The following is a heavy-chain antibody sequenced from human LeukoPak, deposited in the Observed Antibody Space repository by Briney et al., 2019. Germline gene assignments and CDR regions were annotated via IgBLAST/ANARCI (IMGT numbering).Heavy chain of an antibody. CDR1: GFTFRSHG. V-gene: IGHV3-30*02. D-gene: IGHD6-13*01. J-gene: IGHJ4*02. CDR2: IRHDVTNK. Sequence: GGSLRLSCAASGFTFRSHGMHWVRQAPGKGLEWVAFIRHDVTNKYNADSVKGRFTISRDNSRNKVYLQMNSLRPEDTAVYYCAKDQSAIAGIDYWGQGTLVTVSS. CDR3: AKDQSAIAGIDY.